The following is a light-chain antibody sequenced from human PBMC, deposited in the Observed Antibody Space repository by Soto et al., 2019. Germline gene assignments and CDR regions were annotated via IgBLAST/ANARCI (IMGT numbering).Light chain of an antibody. Sequence: EIVVTQSPATLSVSPGDRVTLYCRASQSVRSHLAWYRQRPGQAPRLLIYGASTRATGVPARFSGRGSGTEFTLTISSLQSEDFAVYYCQQYTNWPPNTFGQGTRLEIK. V-gene: IGKV3-15*01. CDR1: QSVRSH. CDR3: QQYTNWPPNT. J-gene: IGKJ5*01. CDR2: GAS.